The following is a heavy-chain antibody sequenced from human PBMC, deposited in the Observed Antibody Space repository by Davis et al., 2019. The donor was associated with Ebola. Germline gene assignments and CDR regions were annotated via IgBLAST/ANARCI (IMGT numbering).Heavy chain of an antibody. J-gene: IGHJ4*02. CDR3: ARSELWFGELHFDY. D-gene: IGHD3-10*01. CDR2: ISAYNGNT. CDR1: GYTFTSYG. Sequence: AASVTVSCKASGYTFTSYGISWVRQAPGQGLEWMGWISAYNGNTNYAQKFQGRVTMTTDTSTSTAYMELRSLRSDDTAVYYCARSELWFGELHFDYWGQGTLVTVSS. V-gene: IGHV1-18*01.